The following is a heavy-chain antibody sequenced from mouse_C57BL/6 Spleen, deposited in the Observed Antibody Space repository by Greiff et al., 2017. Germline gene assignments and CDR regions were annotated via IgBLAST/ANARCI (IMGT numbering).Heavy chain of an antibody. V-gene: IGHV5-6*02. D-gene: IGHD3-1*01. CDR1: GFTFSSYG. CDR3: ARGATDWYFDV. J-gene: IGHJ1*03. CDR2: ISSGGSYT. Sequence: EVKLEESGGDLVKPGGSLKLSCAASGFTFSSYGMSWVRQTPDKRLEWVATISSGGSYTYYPDSVKGRFTISRDNAKNTLYLQMSSLKSEDTAMYYCARGATDWYFDVWGTGTTVTVSS.